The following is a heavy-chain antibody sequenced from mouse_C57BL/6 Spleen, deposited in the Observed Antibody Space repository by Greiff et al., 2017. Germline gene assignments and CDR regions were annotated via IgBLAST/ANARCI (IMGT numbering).Heavy chain of an antibody. D-gene: IGHD2-3*01. Sequence: VQLQQPGTELVKPGASVKLSCKASGYTFTSYWMHWVKQRPGQGLEWIGNINPSNGGTNYNEKLKSKATLTVDKSSSTAYMQLSSLTSEDSAVYYCARVRWLLPYYFDYWGQGTTLTVSS. CDR2: INPSNGGT. CDR3: ARVRWLLPYYFDY. V-gene: IGHV1-53*01. J-gene: IGHJ2*01. CDR1: GYTFTSYW.